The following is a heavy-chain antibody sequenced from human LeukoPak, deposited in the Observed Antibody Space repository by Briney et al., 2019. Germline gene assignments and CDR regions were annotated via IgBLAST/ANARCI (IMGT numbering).Heavy chain of an antibody. D-gene: IGHD2-2*02. CDR3: ARRDIVVVPAAIIGAFDI. CDR2: INWNGGST. V-gene: IGHV3-20*04. CDR1: GFTFDDYG. J-gene: IGHJ3*02. Sequence: GGSLRLACAASGFTFDDYGMSWVRQAPGKGLEWVSGINWNGGSTGYADSVKGRFTISRDNAKNSLYLQMNSLRAEDTALYYCARRDIVVVPAAIIGAFDIWGQGTMVTVSS.